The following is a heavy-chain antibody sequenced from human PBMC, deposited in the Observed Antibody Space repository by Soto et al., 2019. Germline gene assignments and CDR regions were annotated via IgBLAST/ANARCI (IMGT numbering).Heavy chain of an antibody. CDR3: ASQWINYLPRLAHV. CDR2: VYYTGDT. Sequence: QVQLQQSGPRLVKPSETLSLTCTVSSGPSRSYNWGWIRQSPRRGLEWIGYVYYTGDTAYHPSLRVRVTLSADPPTNIISPHPSSVPAADTAVSCCASQWINYLPRLAHVWGQGPTVTFSS. V-gene: IGHV4-59*08. J-gene: IGHJ6*02. D-gene: IGHD1-7*01. CDR1: SGPSRSYN.